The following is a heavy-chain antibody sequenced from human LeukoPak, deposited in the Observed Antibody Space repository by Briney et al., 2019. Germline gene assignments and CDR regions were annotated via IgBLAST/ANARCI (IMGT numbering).Heavy chain of an antibody. CDR2: IYASGNT. J-gene: IGHJ4*02. V-gene: IGHV4-4*07. CDR1: GGSISSYF. D-gene: IGHD5-18*01. Sequence: SETLSLTCTVSGGSISSYFWSWIRQPAGKGLEWIGRIYASGNTNYNPSLKSRLTMSIDTSKNQFSLRLSSVTAADTAVYYCARGKDTATSPYYFDYWGQGTLVTVSA. CDR3: ARGKDTATSPYYFDY.